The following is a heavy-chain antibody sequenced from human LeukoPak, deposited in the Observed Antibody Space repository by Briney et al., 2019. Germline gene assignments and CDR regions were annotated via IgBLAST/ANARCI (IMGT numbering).Heavy chain of an antibody. J-gene: IGHJ1*01. V-gene: IGHV3-48*03. CDR3: AIGGEGSGTYFGH. CDR2: VSANGATT. D-gene: IGHD1-26*01. CDR1: GFSFDRYE. Sequence: PGGSLSLSCAASGFSFDRYEMNWVRRAPGRGLEWISYVSANGATTYYAESVRGRFSISRDNAKTSLSLQMNSLRLEDTAVYYCAIGGEGSGTYFGHWGQGTLVTVFS.